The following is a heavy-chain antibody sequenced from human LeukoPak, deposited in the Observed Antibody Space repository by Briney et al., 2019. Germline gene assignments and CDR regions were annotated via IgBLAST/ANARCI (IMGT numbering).Heavy chain of an antibody. D-gene: IGHD5-18*01. V-gene: IGHV1-2*02. CDR1: GYTFTGYY. J-gene: IGHJ5*02. CDR2: IYPNSGGT. Sequence: ASVKVSRQASGYTFTGYYMHWVRQPPRQGVGWVGWIYPNSGGTNYAQNVLDRVPMTRDTSISTAYMELSRLRTDDTAVYYCGRDRRTRRDTAMVRGWFDPWGEGTLVTVSS. CDR3: GRDRRTRRDTAMVRGWFDP.